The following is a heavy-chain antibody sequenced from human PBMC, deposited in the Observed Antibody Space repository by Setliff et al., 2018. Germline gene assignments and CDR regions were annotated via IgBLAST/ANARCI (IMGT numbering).Heavy chain of an antibody. Sequence: ASVKVSCKASGGTFRSYGISWVRQAPGQGLEWMGGINTKTGNPTYAQDFTGRLVFSLDTSVNTAFVQISSLKAEDTAVYYCARDGGNGVDYWGQGTLVTVSS. CDR2: INTKTGNP. CDR3: ARDGGNGVDY. CDR1: GGTFRSYG. V-gene: IGHV7-4-1*02. D-gene: IGHD3-16*01. J-gene: IGHJ4*02.